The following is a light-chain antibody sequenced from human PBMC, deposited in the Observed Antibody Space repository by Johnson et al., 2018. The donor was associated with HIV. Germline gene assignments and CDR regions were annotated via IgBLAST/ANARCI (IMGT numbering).Light chain of an antibody. V-gene: IGLV1-51*01. CDR1: SSNIGNNY. CDR3: GTWDSSLSALYV. J-gene: IGLJ1*01. CDR2: DNN. Sequence: QSVLTQPPSVSAAPGQKVTISCSGSSSNIGNNYVSWYQQVPGTAPKLLIYDNNRRPSGIPDRFSGSKSGSSATLGITGLQTGDEADYYCGTWDSSLSALYVFGTWTTVTVL.